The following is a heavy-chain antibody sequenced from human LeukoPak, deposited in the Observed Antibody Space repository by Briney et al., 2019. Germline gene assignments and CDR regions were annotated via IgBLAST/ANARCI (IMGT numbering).Heavy chain of an antibody. CDR1: GGTFSSYA. J-gene: IGHJ6*02. CDR2: IIPIFGTA. Sequence: SVKVSCKAAGGTFSSYAISWVRQAPGQGLEWMGGIIPIFGTANYAQKFQGRVTITADESTSTAYMELSSLRSEDTAVYYCARDGSRFSYPSRYYYYGMDVWGQGTTVTVSS. CDR3: ARDGSRFSYPSRYYYYGMDV. D-gene: IGHD3-3*01. V-gene: IGHV1-69*13.